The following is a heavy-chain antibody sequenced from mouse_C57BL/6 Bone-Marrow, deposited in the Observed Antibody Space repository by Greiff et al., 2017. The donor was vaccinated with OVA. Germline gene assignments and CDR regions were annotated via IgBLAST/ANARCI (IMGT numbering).Heavy chain of an antibody. V-gene: IGHV1-53*01. CDR3: AREGWLLRNYYAMDY. CDR2: INPSNGGT. CDR1: PSPLTTYS. Sequence: QVQLQQPGTELVKPGASVKLSCNASPSPLTTYSMHWVKQRPGQGLEWIGNINPSNGGTNYNEKFKSKATLTVDKSSSTAYMQLSSLTSEDSAVYDCAREGWLLRNYYAMDYWGQGTSVTVSA. J-gene: IGHJ4*01. D-gene: IGHD2-3*01.